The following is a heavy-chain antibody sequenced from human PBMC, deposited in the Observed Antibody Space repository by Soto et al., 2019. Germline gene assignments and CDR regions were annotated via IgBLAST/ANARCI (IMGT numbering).Heavy chain of an antibody. Sequence: QVQLQESGPGLVKPSGTLSLTCAVSGCSISSSNWWSCVRQPPGKGLQWLGEIYHSGSTNYIPSLKGRVPISVDKSRNQFSLTLSSVSAADTAVYYCARRWGEGRVDYWGQGTLVTVSS. V-gene: IGHV4-4*02. J-gene: IGHJ4*02. CDR2: IYHSGST. CDR3: ARRWGEGRVDY. CDR1: GCSISSSNW. D-gene: IGHD3-10*01.